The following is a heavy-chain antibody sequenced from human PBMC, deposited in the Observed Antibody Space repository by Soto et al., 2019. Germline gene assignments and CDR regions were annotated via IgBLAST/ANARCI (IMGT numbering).Heavy chain of an antibody. CDR2: IKSKTDGGTT. Sequence: GGSLRLSCAASGFTFSNAWMNWVRQAPGKGLEWVGRIKSKTDGGTTDYAAPVKGRFTISRDDSKNTLYLQMNSLKTEDTAVYYCTTDSKSKERYYDSSGYPTSTFDYWGQGTLVTVSS. V-gene: IGHV3-15*07. CDR3: TTDSKSKERYYDSSGYPTSTFDY. CDR1: GFTFSNAW. D-gene: IGHD3-22*01. J-gene: IGHJ4*02.